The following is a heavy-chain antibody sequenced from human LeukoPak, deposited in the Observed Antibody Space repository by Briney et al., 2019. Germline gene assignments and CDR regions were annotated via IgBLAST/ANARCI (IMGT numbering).Heavy chain of an antibody. CDR3: ARDYGANIAFDI. J-gene: IGHJ3*02. Sequence: GASVKVSCKASGYTFSAYYMHWVRQAPGQGLEWMGWINPKSGDTNYAQKFQGRVTMTRDTSISTAYMELTSLRPDDTAVYYCARDYGANIAFDIWGQGTMVTVSS. V-gene: IGHV1-2*02. D-gene: IGHD2/OR15-2a*01. CDR1: GYTFSAYY. CDR2: INPKSGDT.